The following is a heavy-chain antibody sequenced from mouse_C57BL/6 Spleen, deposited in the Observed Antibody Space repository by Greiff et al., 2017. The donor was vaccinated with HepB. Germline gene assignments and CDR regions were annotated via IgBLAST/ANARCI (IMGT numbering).Heavy chain of an antibody. CDR3: ARRYYYYGSSHYAMDY. J-gene: IGHJ4*01. V-gene: IGHV1-63*01. D-gene: IGHD1-1*01. Sequence: VQLQQSGAELVRPGTSVKMSCKASGYTFTNYWIGWAKQRPGHGLEWIGDIYPGGGYTNYNEKFKGKATLTADKSSSTAYMQFSSLTSEDSAIYYCARRYYYYGSSHYAMDYWGQGTSVTVSS. CDR2: IYPGGGYT. CDR1: GYTFTNYW.